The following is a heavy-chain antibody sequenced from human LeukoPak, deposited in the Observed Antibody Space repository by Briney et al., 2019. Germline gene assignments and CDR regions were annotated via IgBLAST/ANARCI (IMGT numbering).Heavy chain of an antibody. CDR3: CGGDY. D-gene: IGHD3-16*01. CDR1: GFTFSSYA. V-gene: IGHV3-30*04. J-gene: IGHJ4*02. CDR2: ISYDGSNK. Sequence: GGSLRLSCAASGFTFSSYAMHWVRQAPGKGLEWVAVISYDGSNKYYADSVKGRFTISRDNSKNTLYLQMNSLRAEDTAVYYSCGGDYWGQGTLVTVSS.